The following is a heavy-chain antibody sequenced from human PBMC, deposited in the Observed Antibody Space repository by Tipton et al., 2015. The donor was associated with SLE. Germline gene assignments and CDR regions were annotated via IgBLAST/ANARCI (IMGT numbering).Heavy chain of an antibody. D-gene: IGHD6-13*01. CDR3: ARTGIAAAGTLSFDY. CDR2: IKSKSDGGTT. Sequence: SLRLSCEASGFTFSSYEMNWVRQAPGKGLEWVGRIKSKSDGGTTDYAAPVKGRFTISRDDSKNTLYLQMNSLKSEDTAVYYCARTGIAAAGTLSFDYWGQGTLVTVSS. J-gene: IGHJ4*02. CDR1: GFTFSSYE. V-gene: IGHV3-15*01.